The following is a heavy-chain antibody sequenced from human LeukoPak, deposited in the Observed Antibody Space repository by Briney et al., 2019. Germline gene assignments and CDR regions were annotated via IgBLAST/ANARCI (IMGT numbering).Heavy chain of an antibody. V-gene: IGHV3-30*18. CDR3: AKGYYVWGSYRYTEFDY. CDR1: GFTFSSYG. CDR2: IPYDGSNK. J-gene: IGHJ4*02. D-gene: IGHD3-16*02. Sequence: GGSLRLSCAASGFTFSSYGMHWVRQAPGKGLEWVAVIPYDGSNKYYADSVKGRFTISRDNSKNTLYLQMNSLRAEDTAVYYCAKGYYVWGSYRYTEFDYWGQGTLVTVSS.